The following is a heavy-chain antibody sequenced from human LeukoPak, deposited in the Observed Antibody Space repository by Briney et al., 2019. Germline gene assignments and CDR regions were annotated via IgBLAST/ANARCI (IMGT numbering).Heavy chain of an antibody. CDR2: IWYDGRNK. CDR3: ARDFLVVVAGRPGYYGMDV. Sequence: GRSLTLFCAASGFTFSSYGTHWARQAPGKGLEWVADIWYDGRNKYYAHSVKGRFTISRDNSKNTLYLQMNSLRAEDTAVYYCARDFLVVVAGRPGYYGMDVWGQGTTVTVSS. CDR1: GFTFSSYG. V-gene: IGHV3-33*01. J-gene: IGHJ6*02. D-gene: IGHD6-19*01.